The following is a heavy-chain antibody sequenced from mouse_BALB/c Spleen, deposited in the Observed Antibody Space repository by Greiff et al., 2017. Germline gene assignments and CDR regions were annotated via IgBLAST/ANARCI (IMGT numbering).Heavy chain of an antibody. CDR2: IYPGDGST. CDR3: ARRPFTTEFDY. D-gene: IGHD2-12*01. CDR1: GYTFTSYY. J-gene: IGHJ2*01. Sequence: VQLQQSGPELVKPGASVKMSCKASGYTFTSYYIHWVKQRPGQGLEWIGWIYPGDGSTKYNEKFKGKTTLTADKSSSTAYMLLSSLTSEDSAIYFCARRPFTTEFDYWGQGTTLTVSS. V-gene: IGHV1S56*01.